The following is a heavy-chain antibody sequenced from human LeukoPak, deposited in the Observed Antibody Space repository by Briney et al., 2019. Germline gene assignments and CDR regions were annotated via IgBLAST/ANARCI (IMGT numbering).Heavy chain of an antibody. CDR1: GFTFSSYE. CDR2: ISSSGSTI. V-gene: IGHV3-48*03. D-gene: IGHD1-26*01. Sequence: GGSLRLSCAASGFTFSSYEMNWVRQAPGKGLEWVSYISSSGSTIYYADSVKGRFTISRDNAKNSLYLQMNSLRAEDTAVYYCARASPYSGSSLIDYWGQGTLVTVSS. J-gene: IGHJ4*02. CDR3: ARASPYSGSSLIDY.